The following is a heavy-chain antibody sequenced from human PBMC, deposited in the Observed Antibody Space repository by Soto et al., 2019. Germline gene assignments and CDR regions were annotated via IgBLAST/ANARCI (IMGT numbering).Heavy chain of an antibody. Sequence: EVQLLESGGGLVQPGGSLRLSCVASGFTFSNSGMTWVRQAPGKGLAWVSGISGGGATTYYADSVKGRFTISRDNSNNTPSLQISSLRAEDTAIYYCAKVMNIAARSWYFQYWGPGTLVTVSS. J-gene: IGHJ1*01. D-gene: IGHD6-6*01. CDR1: GFTFSNSG. CDR3: AKVMNIAARSWYFQY. V-gene: IGHV3-23*01. CDR2: ISGGGATT.